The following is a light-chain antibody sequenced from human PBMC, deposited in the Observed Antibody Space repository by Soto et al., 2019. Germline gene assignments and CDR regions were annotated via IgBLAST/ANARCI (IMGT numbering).Light chain of an antibody. Sequence: DIQMTQSPSSLSASVGDRVTITCRASQGIGSYLAWYQQKPGKVPKVLIYSASTLQSGFPSRFSGSGSGTDFTLTISSLQPEDVATYYCQKYDSAPETFGQGTKVEI. CDR1: QGIGSY. J-gene: IGKJ1*01. CDR3: QKYDSAPET. CDR2: SAS. V-gene: IGKV1-27*01.